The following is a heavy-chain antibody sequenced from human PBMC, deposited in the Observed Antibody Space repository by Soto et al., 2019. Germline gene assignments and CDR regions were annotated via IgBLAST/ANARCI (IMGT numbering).Heavy chain of an antibody. CDR1: GGSISSYY. CDR3: ASLTVAGKGNFDY. Sequence: SETLSLTCTVSGGSISSYYWSWIRQPPGKGLEWIGYINYSGSTNYNPSLKSRVTISVDTSKNQFSLKLSSVTAAGTALYYCASLTVAGKGNFDYWGQGTLVTVSS. V-gene: IGHV4-59*01. D-gene: IGHD6-19*01. CDR2: INYSGST. J-gene: IGHJ4*02.